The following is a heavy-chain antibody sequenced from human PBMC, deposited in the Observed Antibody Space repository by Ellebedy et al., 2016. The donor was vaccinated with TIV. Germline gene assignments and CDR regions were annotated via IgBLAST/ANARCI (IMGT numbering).Heavy chain of an antibody. CDR1: GFTFSKYG. J-gene: IGHJ4*02. V-gene: IGHV3-23*01. Sequence: GESLKISCVASGFTFSKYGMNWVRQAPGKGLEWVSTISNTGSRTYYADSVEGRFIISRDNSKNTLYLQMNSLRAEDTAVYYCAKGRGGGSDSSAPRYYFDYWGLGTLVTVSS. CDR2: ISNTGSRT. D-gene: IGHD3-22*01. CDR3: AKGRGGGSDSSAPRYYFDY.